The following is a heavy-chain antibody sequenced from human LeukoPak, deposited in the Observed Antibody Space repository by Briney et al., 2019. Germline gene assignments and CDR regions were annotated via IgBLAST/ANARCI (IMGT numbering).Heavy chain of an antibody. V-gene: IGHV3-30*02. Sequence: GGSLRLSCAASGFTFSSYGMHWVRQAPGKGLEWVAFIRYDGSNKYYADSVKGRFTISRDNSKNTLYLQMNSLRAEDTAVYYCAKDRAGRSSYGPDYWGQGTLVTVSS. J-gene: IGHJ4*02. CDR3: AKDRAGRSSYGPDY. CDR1: GFTFSSYG. CDR2: IRYDGSNK. D-gene: IGHD5-18*01.